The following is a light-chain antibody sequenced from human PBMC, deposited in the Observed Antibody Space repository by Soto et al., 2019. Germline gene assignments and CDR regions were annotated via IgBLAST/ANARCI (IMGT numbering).Light chain of an antibody. Sequence: IVLTQSPGTLSLSPGERATLSCRASQSVTSSYLAWYQQKPGQAPRLLIYGASSRATGIQDRFSGSGSGTDFTLTISRLEPQDFAMYYCHQYGSSPLTFGGGTKVEIK. CDR3: HQYGSSPLT. CDR1: QSVTSSY. J-gene: IGKJ4*01. CDR2: GAS. V-gene: IGKV3-20*01.